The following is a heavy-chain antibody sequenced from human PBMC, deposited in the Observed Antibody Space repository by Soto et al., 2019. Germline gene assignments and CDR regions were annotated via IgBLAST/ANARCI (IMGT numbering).Heavy chain of an antibody. CDR2: IIPIFGTA. J-gene: IGHJ4*02. D-gene: IGHD1-26*01. CDR1: GGTFSSYA. CDR3: ARGVWSPYSGSYFDY. Sequence: ASVKVSCKASGGTFSSYAISWVRQAPGQGLEWMGGIIPIFGTANYAQKFQGRVTITADESTSTAYMELSSLRPEDTAVYYCARGVWSPYSGSYFDYWGQGTLVTVSS. V-gene: IGHV1-69*13.